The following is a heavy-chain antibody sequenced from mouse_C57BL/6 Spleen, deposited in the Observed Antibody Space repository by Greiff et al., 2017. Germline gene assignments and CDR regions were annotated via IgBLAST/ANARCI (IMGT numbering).Heavy chain of an antibody. CDR2: IRLKSGNYAT. Sequence: EVQLVESGGGLVQPGGSMKLSCVASGFTFSNYWMNWVRQSPEKGLEWVAQIRLKSGNYATHYVESVIGRFTISRDDSKSSVYLQMNHLRAEATGIYCWTGGGSSYEYFDVWGTGTTVTVSS. J-gene: IGHJ1*03. V-gene: IGHV6-3*01. CDR1: GFTFSNYW. CDR3: TGGGSSYEYFDV. D-gene: IGHD1-1*01.